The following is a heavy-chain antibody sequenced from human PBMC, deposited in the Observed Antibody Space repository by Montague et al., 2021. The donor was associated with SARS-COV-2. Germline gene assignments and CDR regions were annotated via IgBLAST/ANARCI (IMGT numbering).Heavy chain of an antibody. D-gene: IGHD5-12*01. J-gene: IGHJ3*02. Sequence: SETLSLTCTVSGGSISSSNYYWDWIRQPPGKGLEWIGSIYDSGSTYYNPSLKSRVTKSVDTSKNRFSLKLSSVTAADTAVYYCARRGRKLLPVATTIGGFDIWGQGTMVAVSS. CDR3: ARRGRKLLPVATTIGGFDI. CDR2: IYDSGST. V-gene: IGHV4-39*02. CDR1: GGSISSSNYY.